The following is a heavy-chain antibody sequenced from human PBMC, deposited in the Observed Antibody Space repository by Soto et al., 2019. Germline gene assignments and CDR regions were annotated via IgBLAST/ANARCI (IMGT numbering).Heavy chain of an antibody. V-gene: IGHV3-48*01. CDR1: GFTFSSYS. J-gene: IGHJ4*02. Sequence: PGGSLRLSCAASGFTFSSYSMNWVRQAPGKGLEWVSYISSSSSTIYYADSVKGRFTISRDNAKNSLYLQMNSLRAEDTAVYYCARDGRVGAGRVLGWGQGTLVTVSS. CDR3: ARDGRVGAGRVLG. D-gene: IGHD6-19*01. CDR2: ISSSSSTI.